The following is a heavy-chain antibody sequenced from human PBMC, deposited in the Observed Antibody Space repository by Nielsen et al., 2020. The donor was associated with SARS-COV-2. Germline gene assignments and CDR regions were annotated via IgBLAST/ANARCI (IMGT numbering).Heavy chain of an antibody. CDR2: ISGSGGST. CDR1: GFTFSSYA. V-gene: IGHV3-23*01. Sequence: GESLKISCAASGFTFSSYAMSWVRQAPGKGLEWVSAISGSGGSTYYADSVKGRFTISRDNSKNTLYLQMNSLRAEDTAVYYCAKDGGSYYNRRAFDYWGQGTLVTVSS. CDR3: AKDGGSYYNRRAFDY. J-gene: IGHJ4*02. D-gene: IGHD1-26*01.